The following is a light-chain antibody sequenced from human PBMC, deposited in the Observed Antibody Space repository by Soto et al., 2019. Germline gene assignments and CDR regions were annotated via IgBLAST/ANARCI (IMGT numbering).Light chain of an antibody. CDR1: QNIDRW. V-gene: IGKV1-5*03. CDR3: QHYNSYPWT. J-gene: IGKJ1*01. Sequence: DIQMTQSPSTLSASVGDRVTITCRASQNIDRWLAWYQQKPGKAPNLLIYGASSLESGVPSRFSGSGSGTEFTLTISSLRPDDFATYYCQHYNSYPWTFGPGTKVEIK. CDR2: GAS.